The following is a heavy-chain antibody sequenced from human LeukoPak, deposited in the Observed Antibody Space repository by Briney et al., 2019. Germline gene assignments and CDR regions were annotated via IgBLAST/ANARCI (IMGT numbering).Heavy chain of an antibody. CDR1: GYTFTSYG. D-gene: IGHD1-26*01. Sequence: ASVKLSCKPSGYTFTSYGMSLVTRAPRQGLEWMRWISAYNGNTNYAQKLQGRVTMTTDTSTSTAYMELRSLRSDDTAVYYCAREAPTWELLRSVWFDPWGQGTLVTVSS. CDR3: AREAPTWELLRSVWFDP. J-gene: IGHJ5*02. CDR2: ISAYNGNT. V-gene: IGHV1-18*01.